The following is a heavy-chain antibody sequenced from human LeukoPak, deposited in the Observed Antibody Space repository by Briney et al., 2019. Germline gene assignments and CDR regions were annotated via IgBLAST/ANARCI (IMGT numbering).Heavy chain of an antibody. V-gene: IGHV4-4*07. J-gene: IGHJ5*02. D-gene: IGHD2-2*01. CDR3: ARESTSYWFDP. CDR1: GGSISSYY. CDR2: IYISGST. Sequence: TSETLSLTCTVSGGSISSYYWSWIRQPAGKGLEWIGRIYISGSTNYNPSLKSRVTMSVDTSKNQFSLKLSSVTAADTAVYYCARESTSYWFDPWGQGTLVTVSS.